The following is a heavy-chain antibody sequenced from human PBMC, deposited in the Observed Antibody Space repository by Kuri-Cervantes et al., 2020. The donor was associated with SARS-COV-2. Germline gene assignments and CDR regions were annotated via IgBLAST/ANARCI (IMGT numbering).Heavy chain of an antibody. CDR1: GASISSSTYY. J-gene: IGHJ4*02. V-gene: IGHV4-39*01. CDR3: AQHYAFDRFHK. Sequence: SETLSLTCTVSGASISSSTYYWGWIRQSPGKGLEWLGSIYESGDTYYSSSLKSRLRLSVDTSKNQFSLKLTSVTAADTAKYYCAQHYAFDRFHKWGQGTQVTVSS. CDR2: IYESGDT. D-gene: IGHD3-9*01.